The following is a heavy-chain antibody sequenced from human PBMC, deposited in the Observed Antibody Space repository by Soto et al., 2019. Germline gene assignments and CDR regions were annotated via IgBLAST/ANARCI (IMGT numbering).Heavy chain of an antibody. Sequence: SGFTFSSYGMHWVRQAPGKGLEWVAVISYDGSNKYYADSVKGRFTISRDNSKNTLYLQMNSLRAEDTAVYYCAKLYSSGWYGDAFDIWGQGTMVTVSS. V-gene: IGHV3-30*18. D-gene: IGHD6-19*01. CDR3: AKLYSSGWYGDAFDI. J-gene: IGHJ3*02. CDR1: GFTFSSYG. CDR2: ISYDGSNK.